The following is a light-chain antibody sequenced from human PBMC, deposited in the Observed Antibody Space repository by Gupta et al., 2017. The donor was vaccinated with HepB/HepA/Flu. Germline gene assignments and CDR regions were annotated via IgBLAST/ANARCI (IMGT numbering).Light chain of an antibody. CDR1: QSVSSSY. V-gene: IGKV3-20*01. J-gene: IGKJ3*01. Sequence: EIVFTQSPGTLSLSPGERATLSCRASQSVSSSYLAWYQQKPCQAPRLLISGASSRDTGIPDRFSGSGSGTDFTLTISRLEPEDFAVYYCQQYGSSPPFSFGHGTKVDIK. CDR2: GAS. CDR3: QQYGSSPPFS.